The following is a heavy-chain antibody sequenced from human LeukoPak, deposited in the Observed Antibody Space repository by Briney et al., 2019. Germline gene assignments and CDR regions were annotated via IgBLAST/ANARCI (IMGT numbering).Heavy chain of an antibody. D-gene: IGHD4-11*01. CDR3: ASCDCYSNYLFWYFDY. CDR1: GGTFSSYA. V-gene: IGHV1-69*01. J-gene: IGHJ4*02. Sequence: AASVKVSCKASGGTFSSYAISWVRQAPGQGLEWMGGIIPIFGTANYAQKFQGRVTITADESTGTAYMELSSLRSEDTAVYYCASCDCYSNYLFWYFDYWGREPWSPSPQ. CDR2: IIPIFGTA.